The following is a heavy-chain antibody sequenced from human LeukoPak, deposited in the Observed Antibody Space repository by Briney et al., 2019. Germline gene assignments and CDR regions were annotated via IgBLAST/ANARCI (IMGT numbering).Heavy chain of an antibody. J-gene: IGHJ4*02. Sequence: GGSLRLSCAASGFTFSDFYMTWLRQTPGKGPEWVSYISSNDTIMDYADSVKGRFTISRDNAKDSLYLQMNRLGVEDTAVYYCAKGHTYGMIWGQGTLVTVSS. CDR2: ISSNDTIM. CDR3: AKGHTYGMI. CDR1: GFTFSDFY. D-gene: IGHD5-18*01. V-gene: IGHV3-11*01.